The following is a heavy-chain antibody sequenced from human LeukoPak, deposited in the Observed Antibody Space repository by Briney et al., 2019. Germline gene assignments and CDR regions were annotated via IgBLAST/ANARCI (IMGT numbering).Heavy chain of an antibody. CDR1: GYTFTSYD. D-gene: IGHD3-22*01. J-gene: IGHJ3*02. V-gene: IGHV1-8*01. Sequence: ASVKVSCKASGYTFTSYDINWVRQATGQGLEWMGWMNPSSGNTGYAQKFQGRVTMTRNTSISTAYMELSSLRSEDTAVYYCARVDSSGYYYPASNDAFDIWGQGTMVTVSS. CDR3: ARVDSSGYYYPASNDAFDI. CDR2: MNPSSGNT.